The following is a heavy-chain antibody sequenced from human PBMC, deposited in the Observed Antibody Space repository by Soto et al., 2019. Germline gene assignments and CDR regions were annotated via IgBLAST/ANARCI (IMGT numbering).Heavy chain of an antibody. CDR3: AAGPQLTPDY. CDR1: GFTFTSSA. D-gene: IGHD2-2*01. Sequence: SMKVSFKASGFTFTSSAMQWVRQARGQRLECIGWIVVGSGNTNYAQKFQERVTITRDMSTSTSYMELSSLRSEDTAVYYCAAGPQLTPDYWGQGTLVTVSS. CDR2: IVVGSGNT. V-gene: IGHV1-58*02. J-gene: IGHJ4*02.